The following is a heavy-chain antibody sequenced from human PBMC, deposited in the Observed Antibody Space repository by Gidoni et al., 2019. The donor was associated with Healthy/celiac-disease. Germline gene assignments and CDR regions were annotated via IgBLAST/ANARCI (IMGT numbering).Heavy chain of an antibody. CDR1: GFTFSSYA. CDR3: ARGLGYSYGYFDY. D-gene: IGHD5-18*01. Sequence: EVQLVESGGRLVQPGGSLRLPCHASGFTFSSYAMHWVRQAPGKGLEYVSASSSNGGSTYYANSVKGRFTISRDNSKNTLYLQMGSLRAEDMAVYYCARGLGYSYGYFDYWGQGTLVTVSS. CDR2: SSSNGGST. J-gene: IGHJ4*02. V-gene: IGHV3-64*01.